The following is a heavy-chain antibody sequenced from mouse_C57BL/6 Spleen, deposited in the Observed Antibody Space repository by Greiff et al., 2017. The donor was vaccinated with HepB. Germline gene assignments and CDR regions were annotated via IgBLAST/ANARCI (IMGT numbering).Heavy chain of an antibody. CDR3: ARNPLTGKGFDY. D-gene: IGHD4-1*01. Sequence: VKLQESGPGLVQPSQSLSITCTVSGFSLTSYGVHWVRQSPGKGLEWLGVIWSGGSTDYNAAFISRLSISKDNSKSQVFFKMNSLQADDTAIYYCARNPLTGKGFDYWGQGTTLTVSS. V-gene: IGHV2-2*01. CDR1: GFSLTSYG. CDR2: IWSGGST. J-gene: IGHJ2*01.